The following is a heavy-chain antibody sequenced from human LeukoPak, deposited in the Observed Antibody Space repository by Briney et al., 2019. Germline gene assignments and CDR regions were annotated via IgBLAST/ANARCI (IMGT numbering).Heavy chain of an antibody. D-gene: IGHD5-18*01. V-gene: IGHV3-9*01. Sequence: GGSLRLSCAASGFTFDDYAMHWVRQAPGKGLEWVSGISWNSGTIDYADSVKGRFTISRDNARNSLYLLMNSLRAEDTALYYCVKVRGYSYGFFDYWGQGTLVTVSS. CDR3: VKVRGYSYGFFDY. CDR2: ISWNSGTI. J-gene: IGHJ4*02. CDR1: GFTFDDYA.